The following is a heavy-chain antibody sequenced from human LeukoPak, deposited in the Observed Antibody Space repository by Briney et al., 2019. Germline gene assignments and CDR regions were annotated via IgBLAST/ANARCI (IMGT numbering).Heavy chain of an antibody. CDR3: ARGLRRYYYGSGSLYYFDY. V-gene: IGHV1-69*13. J-gene: IGHJ4*02. Sequence: ASVKVSCKASGGTFSSYAISWVRQAPGQGLEWMGGIIPIFGTANYAQKFQGRVTITADESTSTAYMELSSLRSEDTAVYYCARGLRRYYYGSGSLYYFDYWGQGTLVTVSS. D-gene: IGHD3-10*01. CDR1: GGTFSSYA. CDR2: IIPIFGTA.